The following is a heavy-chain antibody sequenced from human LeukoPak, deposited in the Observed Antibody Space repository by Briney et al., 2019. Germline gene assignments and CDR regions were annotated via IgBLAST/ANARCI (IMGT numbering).Heavy chain of an antibody. CDR3: AKSVYSSGWYHYYYGMDV. Sequence: GGSLRLSCAASGFTFSSYAMSWVRQAPGKRLEWVSAISGSGGSTYYADSVKGRFTISRDNSKNTLYLQMNSLRAEDTAVYYCAKSVYSSGWYHYYYGMDVWGQGTTVTVSS. CDR2: ISGSGGST. V-gene: IGHV3-23*01. CDR1: GFTFSSYA. D-gene: IGHD6-19*01. J-gene: IGHJ6*02.